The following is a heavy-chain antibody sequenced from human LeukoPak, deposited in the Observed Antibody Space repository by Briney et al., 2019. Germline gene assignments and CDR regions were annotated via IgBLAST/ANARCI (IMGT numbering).Heavy chain of an antibody. CDR2: IYYSGST. CDR3: ARVSSIGGYYYYGMDV. J-gene: IGHJ6*02. D-gene: IGHD6-6*01. Sequence: PSETLSLTCTVSGGSISRYYWSWIRQPPGKGLEWIGYIYYSGSTNYNPSLKSRVTISVDTSKNQFSLKLSSVTAADTAVYYCARVSSIGGYYYYGMDVWGQGTTVTVSS. CDR1: GGSISRYY. V-gene: IGHV4-59*01.